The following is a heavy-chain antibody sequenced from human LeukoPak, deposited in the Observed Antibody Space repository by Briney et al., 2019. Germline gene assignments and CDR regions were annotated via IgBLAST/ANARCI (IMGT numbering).Heavy chain of an antibody. Sequence: SETLSLTCTVSGASISNYHWSWIRQPAGKGLEWIGRISTSGNTIFNPSLKSRVTISVDTSKNQFSLKLSSVTAADTAVYYCARRSYGSGSYGDAFDIWGQGTMVTVSS. V-gene: IGHV4-4*07. CDR2: ISTSGNT. J-gene: IGHJ3*02. CDR3: ARRSYGSGSYGDAFDI. CDR1: GASISNYH. D-gene: IGHD3-10*01.